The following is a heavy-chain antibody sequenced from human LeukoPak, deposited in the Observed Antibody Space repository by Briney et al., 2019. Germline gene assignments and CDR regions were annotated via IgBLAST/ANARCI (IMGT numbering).Heavy chain of an antibody. V-gene: IGHV1-46*01. J-gene: IGHJ6*02. CDR3: AREPSSIAARPPPIYYYGMDV. CDR2: INPSGGST. CDR1: GYTFTSYY. Sequence: ASVKVSCKASGYTFTSYYMHWVRQAPGQGLEWMGIINPSGGSTSYAQKFQGRVTITADESTSTAYMELSSLRSEDTAVYYCAREPSSIAARPPPIYYYGMDVWGQGTTVTVSS. D-gene: IGHD6-6*01.